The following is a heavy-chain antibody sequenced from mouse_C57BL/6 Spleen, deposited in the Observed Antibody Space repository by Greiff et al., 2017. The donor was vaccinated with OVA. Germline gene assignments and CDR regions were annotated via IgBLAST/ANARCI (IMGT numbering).Heavy chain of an antibody. D-gene: IGHD1-1*01. CDR3: ARRPHYYGSSYWYFDV. CDR2: IYPGSGST. Sequence: QVQLQQSGAELVKPGASVKMSCKASGYTFTSYWLTWVKQRPGQGLEWIGDIYPGSGSTNYNEKFKSKATLTVDTSSSTAYMQLSSLTSEDSAVYYCARRPHYYGSSYWYFDVWGTGTTVTVSS. CDR1: GYTFTSYW. V-gene: IGHV1-55*01. J-gene: IGHJ1*03.